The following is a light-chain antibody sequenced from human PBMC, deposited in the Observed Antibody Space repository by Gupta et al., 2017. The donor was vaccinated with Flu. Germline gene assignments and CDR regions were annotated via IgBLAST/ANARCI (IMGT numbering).Light chain of an antibody. CDR1: SSDVGGYNY. Sequence: QSALTQPRSVSGSPGQSVTISCTGTSSDVGGYNYVSWHQQHPGKAPKLMIYDVGKRPSGIPDRFSGSKSGNTASLTISGLQAEDEADYYCCSYAGNYSWVFGRGTKLTVL. CDR3: CSYAGNYSWV. J-gene: IGLJ3*02. CDR2: DVG. V-gene: IGLV2-11*01.